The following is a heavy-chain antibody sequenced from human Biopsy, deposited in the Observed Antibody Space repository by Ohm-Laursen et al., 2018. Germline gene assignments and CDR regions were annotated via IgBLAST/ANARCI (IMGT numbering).Heavy chain of an antibody. D-gene: IGHD4-17*01. CDR3: AKPADSYGSEFYFDY. V-gene: IGHV3-23*01. CDR1: GFYFSNYA. CDR2: ISGSGGST. J-gene: IGHJ4*02. Sequence: LTLTCAASGFYFSNYAMSWVRQAPGKGLEWVSGISGSGGSTHYAVSVKGRFTISRDNSKNTLYLRMNSLRAEDTAVYYCAKPADSYGSEFYFDYWGQGTLVTVSS.